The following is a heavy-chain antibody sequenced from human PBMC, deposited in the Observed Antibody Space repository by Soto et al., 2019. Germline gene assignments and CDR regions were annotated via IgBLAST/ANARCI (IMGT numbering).Heavy chain of an antibody. CDR2: ISAYNGHT. CDR3: ARVLSGYATAQFDH. J-gene: IGHJ4*02. D-gene: IGHD5-12*01. CDR1: GYTFSTYV. Sequence: GASVKVSCKASGYTFSTYVITWMRQAPGQGLEWMAWISAYNGHTAYAQKVQGRVTMTTDTSTSTAYMELGSLRSDDTAVYYCARVLSGYATAQFDHWGQGTLVTVSS. V-gene: IGHV1-18*01.